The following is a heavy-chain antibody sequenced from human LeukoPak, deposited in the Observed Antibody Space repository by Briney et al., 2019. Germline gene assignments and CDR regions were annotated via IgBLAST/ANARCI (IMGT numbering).Heavy chain of an antibody. CDR1: GDSVSRTNAA. CDR2: TYYRTKWYS. Sequence: SQTLSLTCVISGDSVSRTNAAWNWIRQSPSRGLEWLGRTYYRTKWYSDSAVSVKSRIIINADTSKNQFSLQLNSVTPEDTAVYYCAKAHRIAAAQVTPGYWGQGTLVTVSS. J-gene: IGHJ4*02. CDR3: AKAHRIAAAQVTPGY. D-gene: IGHD6-13*01. V-gene: IGHV6-1*01.